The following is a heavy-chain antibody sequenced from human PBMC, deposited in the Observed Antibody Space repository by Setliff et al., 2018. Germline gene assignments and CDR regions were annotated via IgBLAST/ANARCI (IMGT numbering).Heavy chain of an antibody. V-gene: IGHV4-39*01. CDR2: IHYNGNL. CDR3: ARRPTGPGAPFDI. D-gene: IGHD3-10*01. Sequence: SETLSLTCAVSGGSISSSSYYWGWIRQSPGEGLEWIANIHYNGNLYYNPSLKNRATISMDTSKIHFSLKLISVTAADTALYFCARRPTGPGAPFDIWGHGTMVTVSS. J-gene: IGHJ3*02. CDR1: GGSISSSSYY.